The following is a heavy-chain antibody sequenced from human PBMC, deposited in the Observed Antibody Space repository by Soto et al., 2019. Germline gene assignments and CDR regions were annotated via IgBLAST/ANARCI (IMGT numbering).Heavy chain of an antibody. V-gene: IGHV4-39*01. CDR2: VSFGRDT. CDR3: ARQPLHRVGSSISTLDI. D-gene: IGHD1-26*01. J-gene: IGHJ3*02. CDR1: GACIISSNSY. Sequence: SETLSLTCTVSGACIISSNSYWAWIRQSPGTGLEWIGSVSFGRDTYFNPSLKSRLTISADTSKNEISLNLNSVTAADTAVYYCARQPLHRVGSSISTLDIWGQGTVVTVSS.